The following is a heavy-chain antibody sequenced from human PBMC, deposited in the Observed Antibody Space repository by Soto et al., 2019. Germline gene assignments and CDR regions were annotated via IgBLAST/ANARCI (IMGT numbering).Heavy chain of an antibody. J-gene: IGHJ6*02. CDR3: ARFLGGAGSYYDGQNYNYYNGMDV. D-gene: IGHD3-10*01. V-gene: IGHV1-69*13. Sequence: ASVKVSCKASGGPYNSFAISWVRQAPGQGLEWIGGIIPVFGTATYAQKFKGRATITAEESTSTAYMELSSLTSEDTAVYYCARFLGGAGSYYDGQNYNYYNGMDVWGQGTTVTVSS. CDR2: IIPVFGTA. CDR1: GGPYNSFA.